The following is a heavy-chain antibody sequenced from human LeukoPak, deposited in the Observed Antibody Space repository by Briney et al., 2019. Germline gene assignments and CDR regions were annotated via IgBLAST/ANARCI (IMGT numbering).Heavy chain of an antibody. V-gene: IGHV1-2*02. CDR3: AGRPDTAMVAIFDY. CDR1: GYTFTGYY. CDR2: INPNSAGT. Sequence: ASVKVSCKASGYTFTGYYLHWVRQAPGQGLEWMGWINPNSAGTNYAQRFQGRVTMTGDTSISTAYMELSRPSSDDTAIYYCAGRPDTAMVAIFDYWGQGTLVTVSS. D-gene: IGHD5-18*01. J-gene: IGHJ4*02.